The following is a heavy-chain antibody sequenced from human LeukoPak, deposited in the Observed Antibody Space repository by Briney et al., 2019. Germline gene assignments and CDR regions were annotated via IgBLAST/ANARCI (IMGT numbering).Heavy chain of an antibody. CDR1: GGSISSYY. CDR3: ARTRGAPHYDSSFDY. Sequence: TSETLSLTCTVSGGSISSYYWSWIRQPAGKGLEWIGRIYTSGSTNYNPSLKSRVTMSVDTSKNQLSLKLSSVTAADTAVYYCARTRGAPHYDSSFDYWGQGTLVTVSS. D-gene: IGHD3-22*01. J-gene: IGHJ4*02. CDR2: IYTSGST. V-gene: IGHV4-4*07.